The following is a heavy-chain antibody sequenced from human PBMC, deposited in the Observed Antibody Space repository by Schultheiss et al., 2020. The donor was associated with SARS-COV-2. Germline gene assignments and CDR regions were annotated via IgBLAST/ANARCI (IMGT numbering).Heavy chain of an antibody. CDR3: VRRDFGYYMDV. CDR2: INHSGST. CDR1: GGSFSGYY. J-gene: IGHJ6*03. D-gene: IGHD3-3*01. V-gene: IGHV4-34*01. Sequence: SETLSLTCAVYGGSFSGYYWSWIRQPPGKGLEWIGEINHSGSTNYNPSLKSRVTISVDTSKNQFSLKLSSVTAADTAVYYCVRRDFGYYMDVWGKGTTVTVSS.